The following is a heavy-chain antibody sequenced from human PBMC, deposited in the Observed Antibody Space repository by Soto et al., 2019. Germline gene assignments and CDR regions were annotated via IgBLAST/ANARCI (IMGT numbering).Heavy chain of an antibody. CDR2: IRYDGNNK. V-gene: IGHV3-30*04. Sequence: WRSLRLPCAASEFTLSNLAISWVLQTPGKGLEWVSVIRYDGNNKYYADSVKGRFTISRDNSKNTLYLQMNSLRAEDTSVYYCAGEDFWTRYYVNYFDYWGQGTLVTVSS. CDR1: EFTLSNLA. CDR3: AGEDFWTRYYVNYFDY. J-gene: IGHJ4*02. D-gene: IGHD3-3*01.